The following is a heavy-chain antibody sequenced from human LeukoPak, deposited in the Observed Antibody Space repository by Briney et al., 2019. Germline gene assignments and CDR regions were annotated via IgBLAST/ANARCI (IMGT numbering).Heavy chain of an antibody. CDR3: ARDMWQQFDWFDP. D-gene: IGHD6-13*01. V-gene: IGHV1-2*02. Sequence: ASVKVSCKPSVYTFTAYYLHWVRQAPGQGVGWVGWINPNTGDTNSAESFQGRVTMTRDSSISTVYLELTRLTSDDTAVYYCARDMWQQFDWFDPWGQGTLVTVSS. CDR2: INPNTGDT. CDR1: VYTFTAYY. J-gene: IGHJ5*02.